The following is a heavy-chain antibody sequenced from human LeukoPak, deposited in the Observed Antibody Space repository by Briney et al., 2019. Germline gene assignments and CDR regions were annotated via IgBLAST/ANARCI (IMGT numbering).Heavy chain of an antibody. V-gene: IGHV3-23*01. J-gene: IGHJ4*02. CDR1: GFTFSSYA. Sequence: PGGSLRLSCAASGFTFSSYAMTWVRQAPGKGLEWVSGISYSGGTKYYADSVKGRFTISRDNSKNTLYLQMNSLRAEDTAVYYCARDFELSHWGQGTLVTVSS. CDR2: ISYSGGTK. CDR3: ARDFELSH. D-gene: IGHD3-16*02.